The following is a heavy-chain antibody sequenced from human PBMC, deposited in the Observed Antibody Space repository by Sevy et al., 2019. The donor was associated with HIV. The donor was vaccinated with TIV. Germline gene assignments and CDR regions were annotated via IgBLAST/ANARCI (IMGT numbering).Heavy chain of an antibody. CDR1: GFTFSSNW. J-gene: IGHJ4*02. Sequence: GGSLRLSCAASGFTFSSNWMHWVHQAPGKELVWVSHIDSDGSKTGYADSVKGRFTISRDNAKNTLYLQMNSLRAEDTAVYYCVSDKSATAVDYWGQGTLVTVSS. CDR2: IDSDGSKT. D-gene: IGHD6-25*01. V-gene: IGHV3-74*01. CDR3: VSDKSATAVDY.